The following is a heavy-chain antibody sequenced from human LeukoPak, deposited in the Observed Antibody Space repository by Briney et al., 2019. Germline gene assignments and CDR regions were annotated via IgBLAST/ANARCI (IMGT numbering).Heavy chain of an antibody. CDR1: GFTFSSYW. Sequence: PGGSLRLSCAASGFTFSSYWMRWVRQAPGKGLEWVANINQDGGQKNYMDSVKGRFTVSRDNAGNSLFLQMNSLRVEDTAVYYCAGEGTPYSSDYWGQGTLITVSS. CDR2: INQDGGQK. J-gene: IGHJ4*02. V-gene: IGHV3-7*01. CDR3: AGEGTPYSSDY. D-gene: IGHD6-13*01.